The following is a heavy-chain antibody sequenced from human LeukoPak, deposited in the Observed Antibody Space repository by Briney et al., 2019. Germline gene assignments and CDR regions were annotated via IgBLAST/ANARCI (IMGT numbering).Heavy chain of an antibody. D-gene: IGHD6-13*01. V-gene: IGHV1-2*02. CDR1: GYTFTGYY. J-gene: IGHJ6*03. Sequence: ASVKVSCKASGYTFTGYYMHWVRQAPGQGREWMGWINPNSGGTNYAQKFQGRVTMTRDTSISTAYMELSRLRSDDTAVYYCARDSLEGIAAAGTDYYYYMDVWGKGTTVTVSS. CDR2: INPNSGGT. CDR3: ARDSLEGIAAAGTDYYYYMDV.